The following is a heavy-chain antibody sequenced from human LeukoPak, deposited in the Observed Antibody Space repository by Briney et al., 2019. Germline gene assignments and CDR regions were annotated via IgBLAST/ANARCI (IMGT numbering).Heavy chain of an antibody. CDR1: GGTFSSYA. V-gene: IGHV1-8*02. CDR3: ARKLGYCSSTSCYTYYYYYYGMDV. D-gene: IGHD2-2*02. J-gene: IGHJ6*02. CDR2: MNPNSGNT. Sequence: ASVKVSCKASGGTFSSYAISWVRQATGQGLEWMGWMNPNSGNTRYAQKLRGRVTMTRNTSISTAYMELSSLRSEDTAVYYCARKLGYCSSTSCYTYYYYYYGMDVWGQRTTVTVSS.